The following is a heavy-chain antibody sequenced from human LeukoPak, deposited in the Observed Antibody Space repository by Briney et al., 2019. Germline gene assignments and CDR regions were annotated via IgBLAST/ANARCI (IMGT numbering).Heavy chain of an antibody. CDR1: GFTFDDYA. Sequence: GGSLRLSCAASGFTFDDYAMHWVRQAPGKGLEWVSLISWDGGSTYYADSVKGRFTISRDNSKNSLYLQMNSLRAEDTAVYYCARGTVTTRGFNYWGQGTLVTVSS. CDR2: ISWDGGST. CDR3: ARGTVTTRGFNY. D-gene: IGHD4-17*01. V-gene: IGHV3-43D*03. J-gene: IGHJ4*02.